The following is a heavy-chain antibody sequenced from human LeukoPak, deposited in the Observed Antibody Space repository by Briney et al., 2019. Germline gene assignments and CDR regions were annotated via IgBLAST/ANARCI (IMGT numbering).Heavy chain of an antibody. CDR3: ARDGAAYYDFWSGYFYYYYMDV. Sequence: ASVKVSCKASGYTFTSYDINWVRQAPGQGLEWMGIINPSGGSTSYAQKFQGRVTMTRDMSTSTVYMELSSLRSEDTAVYYCARDGAAYYDFWSGYFYYYYMDVWGKGTTVTVSS. V-gene: IGHV1-46*01. J-gene: IGHJ6*03. D-gene: IGHD3-3*01. CDR2: INPSGGST. CDR1: GYTFTSYD.